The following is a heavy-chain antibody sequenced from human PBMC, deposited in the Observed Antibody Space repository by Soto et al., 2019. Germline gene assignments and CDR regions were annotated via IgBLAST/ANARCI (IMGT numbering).Heavy chain of an antibody. CDR2: IIPIFGTA. Sequence: SVKVSCKASGGTFSSYAISWVRQAPGQGLEWMGGIIPIFGTANYAQKLQGRVTMTTDTSTSTAYMELRSLRSDDTAVYYCARDITPPDYWGQGTLVTVSS. V-gene: IGHV1-69*05. CDR1: GGTFSSYA. CDR3: ARDITPPDY. J-gene: IGHJ4*02.